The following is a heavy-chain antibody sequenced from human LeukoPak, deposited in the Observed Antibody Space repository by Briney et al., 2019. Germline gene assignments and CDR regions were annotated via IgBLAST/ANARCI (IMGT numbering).Heavy chain of an antibody. J-gene: IGHJ4*02. Sequence: SVKVSCKASGGTFSSYAINWVRQAPGQGVEWMGGIILMFGTASYAQEFQGRVTITADESTSTAYMELSSLRSEDTAVYYCARAPRGYCTGGVCYHFDYWGQGTLVTVSS. V-gene: IGHV1-69*01. CDR2: IILMFGTA. CDR3: ARAPRGYCTGGVCYHFDY. D-gene: IGHD2-8*02. CDR1: GGTFSSYA.